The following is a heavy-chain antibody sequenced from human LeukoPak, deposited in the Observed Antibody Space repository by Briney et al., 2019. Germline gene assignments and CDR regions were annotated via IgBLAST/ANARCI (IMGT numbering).Heavy chain of an antibody. CDR3: ARADYGYGD. D-gene: IGHD5-18*01. Sequence: GGSLRLPCAASGFIVGNNYMSWVRQAPGKGLEWVSVIYPDGRTYYADSVKGRFTISRDNPKNTLYLQMNSLRVEDTAVYYCARADYGYGDWGQGTLVTVSS. CDR2: IYPDGRT. J-gene: IGHJ4*02. CDR1: GFIVGNNY. V-gene: IGHV3-53*01.